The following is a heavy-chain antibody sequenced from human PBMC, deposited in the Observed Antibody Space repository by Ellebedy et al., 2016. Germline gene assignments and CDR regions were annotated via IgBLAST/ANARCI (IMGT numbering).Heavy chain of an antibody. J-gene: IGHJ5*02. CDR2: INHSGST. CDR1: GGSFSDYY. CDR3: AIRNYYDSSGYYS. V-gene: IGHV4-34*01. Sequence: SETLSLXXAVYGGSFSDYYWSWIRQSPGKGLEWIGEINHSGSTKYNPSLKSRVTISVDTSTNQFSLKLTSVTAADTAVYYCAIRNYYDSSGYYSWGQGTLVTVSS. D-gene: IGHD3-22*01.